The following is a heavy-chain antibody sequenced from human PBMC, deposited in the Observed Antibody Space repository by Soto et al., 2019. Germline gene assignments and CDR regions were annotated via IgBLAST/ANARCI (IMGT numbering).Heavy chain of an antibody. J-gene: IGHJ5*02. CDR3: ARGGFVGATMSGALDP. D-gene: IGHD1-26*01. CDR1: GGTFSGYA. CDR2: IIPIFGTA. V-gene: IGHV1-69*01. Sequence: QVQLVQSGAEVKKPGSSVKVSCKDSGGTFSGYAISWVRQAPGQGLEWMGGIIPIFGTANYAQKFQGRVTITADESTSTAYMELSSLRSEDTAVYHCARGGFVGATMSGALDPWGQGTLVTVSS.